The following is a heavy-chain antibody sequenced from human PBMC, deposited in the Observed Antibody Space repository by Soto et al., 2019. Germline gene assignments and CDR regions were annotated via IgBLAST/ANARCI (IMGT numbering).Heavy chain of an antibody. V-gene: IGHV4-31*03. J-gene: IGHJ5*02. CDR3: ARVHTGYSGTEGWFDP. CDR1: GGSISSGGYY. Sequence: QVQLQESGPGLVKPSQTLSLTCTVSGGSISSGGYYWSWIRQHPGKGLEWIGYIYYSGSTYYNPSLKSRVTISVDTSKNQFSLKLSSVTAADTAVYYCARVHTGYSGTEGWFDPWGQGTLVTVSS. D-gene: IGHD1-26*01. CDR2: IYYSGST.